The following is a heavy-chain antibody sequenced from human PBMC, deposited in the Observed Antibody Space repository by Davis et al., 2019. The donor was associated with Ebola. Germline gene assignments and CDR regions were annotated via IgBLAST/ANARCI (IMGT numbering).Heavy chain of an antibody. V-gene: IGHV3-21*01. CDR1: GFTFSSYS. Sequence: GGSLRLSCAASGFTFSSYSMNWARQAPGKGLEWVSSISSSSSYIYYADLVKGRFTIPRDNAKNSLYLQMNSLRAEDTAVYYCARGIVVVVAATRGSWFDPWGQGTLVTVSS. CDR2: ISSSSSYI. D-gene: IGHD2-15*01. J-gene: IGHJ5*02. CDR3: ARGIVVVVAATRGSWFDP.